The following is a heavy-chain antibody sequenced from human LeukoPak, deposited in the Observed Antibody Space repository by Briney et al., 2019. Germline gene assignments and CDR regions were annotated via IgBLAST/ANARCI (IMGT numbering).Heavy chain of an antibody. V-gene: IGHV4-59*01. Sequence: SETLSFTCTVSGGSISSYYWSWIRQPPGKGLEWIGYIYYSGSTNYNPSLKSRVTISVDTSKNQFSLKLSSVTAADTAVYYCAREYRYYYDSSGYFDYWGQGTLVTVSS. CDR2: IYYSGST. CDR1: GGSISSYY. J-gene: IGHJ4*02. D-gene: IGHD3-22*01. CDR3: AREYRYYYDSSGYFDY.